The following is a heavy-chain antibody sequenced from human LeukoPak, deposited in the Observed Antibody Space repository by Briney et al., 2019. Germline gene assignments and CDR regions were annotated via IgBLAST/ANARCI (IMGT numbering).Heavy chain of an antibody. CDR3: ARDRAMVPGKQWYFDL. V-gene: IGHV3-30*03. D-gene: IGHD3-10*01. CDR2: ISYDGSNK. CDR1: GFTFSSYD. Sequence: GRSLRLSCAASGFTFSSYDMHWVRQAPGKGLEWVAVISYDGSNKYYADSVKGRFTISRDNSKNTLYLQMNSLRAEDTAVYFCARDRAMVPGKQWYFDLWGRGTLVTVSS. J-gene: IGHJ2*01.